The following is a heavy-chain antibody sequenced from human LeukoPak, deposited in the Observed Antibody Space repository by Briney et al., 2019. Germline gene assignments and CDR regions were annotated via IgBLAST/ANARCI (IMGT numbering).Heavy chain of an antibody. Sequence: PSETLSLTCTVSGGSISSYYWSWLRQPPGKGLEWIGYIYYSGSTNYNPSLKSRVTISVDTSKNQFSLKLSSVTAADTAVYYCAREPDDYVWGSYRFFDYWGQGTLVTVSS. CDR2: IYYSGST. D-gene: IGHD3-16*02. CDR3: AREPDDYVWGSYRFFDY. V-gene: IGHV4-59*01. J-gene: IGHJ4*02. CDR1: GGSISSYY.